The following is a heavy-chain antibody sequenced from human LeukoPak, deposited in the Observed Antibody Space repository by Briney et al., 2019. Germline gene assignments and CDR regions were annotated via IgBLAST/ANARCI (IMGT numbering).Heavy chain of an antibody. V-gene: IGHV1-69*05. J-gene: IGHJ4*02. CDR3: ARVRDFWSGYHFDY. CDR1: VGTFSSYA. D-gene: IGHD3-3*01. CDR2: IIPIFGTA. Sequence: GSSVKVSCKASVGTFSSYAISWVRQSPGQGLEWMGGIIPIFGTANYAQKFQGRVTITTDESTSTAYMELSSLRSEDTAVYYCARVRDFWSGYHFDYSGQGTLVTVSS.